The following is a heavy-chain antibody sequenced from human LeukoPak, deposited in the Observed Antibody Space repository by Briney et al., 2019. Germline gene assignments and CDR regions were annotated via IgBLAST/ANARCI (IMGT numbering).Heavy chain of an antibody. V-gene: IGHV1-2*02. CDR3: ARDSGYCSGGSCYSVAFDI. D-gene: IGHD2-15*01. CDR1: GYTFTGYY. Sequence: ASVKVCCKASGYTFTGYYLHWVRQAPGQGLEWMGWINPNSGGTNYAQKFQGRVTMTRDTSISTAYMELSRLRSDDTAVYYCARDSGYCSGGSCYSVAFDIWGQGTMVTVSS. J-gene: IGHJ3*02. CDR2: INPNSGGT.